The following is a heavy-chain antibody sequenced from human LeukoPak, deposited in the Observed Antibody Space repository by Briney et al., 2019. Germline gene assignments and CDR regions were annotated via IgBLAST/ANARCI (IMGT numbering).Heavy chain of an antibody. D-gene: IGHD4-17*01. Sequence: GGSLRLSCAASGFTVSSNYMSWVRQAPGKGLEWVSVIYSGGSTYYADSVKGRFTISRDNSKNTLYLQMNSLRAEDTAVYYCARSVTRYNWFDSWGQGTLVTVSS. J-gene: IGHJ5*01. CDR3: ARSVTRYNWFDS. CDR1: GFTVSSNY. V-gene: IGHV3-53*01. CDR2: IYSGGST.